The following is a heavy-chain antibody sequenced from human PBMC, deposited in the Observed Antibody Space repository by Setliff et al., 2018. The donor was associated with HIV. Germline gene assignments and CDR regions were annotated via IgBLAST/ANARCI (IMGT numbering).Heavy chain of an antibody. V-gene: IGHV1-69*13. Sequence: WASVKVSCKASGGTFSSYAISWVRQAPGQGLEWMGGIIPIFGPTNYAQKLQGRVTLSADESTSTAYMQLSSLTSEDTAVYYCARGRWLQSFDYWGQGTLVTVSS. J-gene: IGHJ4*02. CDR1: GGTFSSYA. CDR2: IIPIFGPT. CDR3: ARGRWLQSFDY. D-gene: IGHD5-12*01.